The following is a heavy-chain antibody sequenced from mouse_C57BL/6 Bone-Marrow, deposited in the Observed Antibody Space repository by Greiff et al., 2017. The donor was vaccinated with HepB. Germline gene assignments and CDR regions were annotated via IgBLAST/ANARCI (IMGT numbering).Heavy chain of an antibody. Sequence: DVKLQESGPVLVKPGASVKMSCKASGYTFTDYYMNWVKQSHGKSLEWIGVINPYNGGTSYNQKFKGKATLTVDKSSSTAYMELNSLTSEDSAVYYCAREGYDWDWYFDVWGTGTTVTVSS. D-gene: IGHD2-2*01. CDR2: INPYNGGT. J-gene: IGHJ1*03. V-gene: IGHV1-19*01. CDR1: GYTFTDYY. CDR3: AREGYDWDWYFDV.